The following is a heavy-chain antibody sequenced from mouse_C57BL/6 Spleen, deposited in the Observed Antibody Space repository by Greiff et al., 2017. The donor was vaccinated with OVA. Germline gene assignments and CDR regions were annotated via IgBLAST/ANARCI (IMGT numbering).Heavy chain of an antibody. V-gene: IGHV7-3*01. CDR1: GFTFTDYY. CDR3: ARYNWAFYYAMDY. J-gene: IGHJ4*01. D-gene: IGHD4-1*01. CDR2: IRHKANGYTT. Sequence: VQLKESGGGLVQPGGSLSLSCAASGFTFTDYYMSWVRQPPGKALEWLGFIRHKANGYTTEYSASVKGRFSISRDNSQSILYLQMNALRAEDSATYYCARYNWAFYYAMDYWGQGTSVTVSS.